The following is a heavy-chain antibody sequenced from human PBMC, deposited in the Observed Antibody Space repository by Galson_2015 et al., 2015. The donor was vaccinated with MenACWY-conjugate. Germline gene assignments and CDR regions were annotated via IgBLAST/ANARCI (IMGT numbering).Heavy chain of an antibody. V-gene: IGHV3-74*01. Sequence: SLRLSCAASGFTFNNYWMHWVRQPPGKGLEWILYIKADGSFSNYADSVKGRFTISTDNAKNMVYLQMDGLGDEDTAVYFCARDNNWSFDSWGQGTLVTVSS. CDR2: IKADGSFS. D-gene: IGHD1-1*01. J-gene: IGHJ4*02. CDR3: ARDNNWSFDS. CDR1: GFTFNNYW.